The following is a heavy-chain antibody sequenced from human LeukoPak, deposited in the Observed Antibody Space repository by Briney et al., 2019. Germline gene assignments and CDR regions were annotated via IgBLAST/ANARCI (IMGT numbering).Heavy chain of an antibody. CDR1: GFTFSDYY. V-gene: IGHV3-11*04. D-gene: IGHD3-3*01. Sequence: KPGGSLRLSCAASGFTFSDYYMSWIRQAPGKGLEWVSYISTTSIDYADSVKGRFTISRDTAKNSLYLQMNSLRAEDTAVYYCARDWRHSFDYWGQGTLVAVSS. CDR3: ARDWRHSFDY. J-gene: IGHJ4*02. CDR2: ISTTSI.